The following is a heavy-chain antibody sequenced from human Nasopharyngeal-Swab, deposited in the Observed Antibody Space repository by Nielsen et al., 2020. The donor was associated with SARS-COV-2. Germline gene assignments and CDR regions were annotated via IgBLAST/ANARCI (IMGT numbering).Heavy chain of an antibody. Sequence: GGSLKISCAASGFIFSSYWMHWVRQAPGKGLVWVSRIKSDGSSTSYADSVKGRFTISRDNAKNTLFLQMNSLRAEDTAVYYCARESIAAAGPGMDVWGQGTTVTVSS. V-gene: IGHV3-74*01. CDR2: IKSDGSST. CDR3: ARESIAAAGPGMDV. D-gene: IGHD6-13*01. CDR1: GFIFSSYW. J-gene: IGHJ6*02.